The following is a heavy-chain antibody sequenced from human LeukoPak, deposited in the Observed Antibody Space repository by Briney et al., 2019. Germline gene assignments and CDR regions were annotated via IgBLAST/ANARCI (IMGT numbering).Heavy chain of an antibody. CDR3: ARQRGYYYGMDV. J-gene: IGHJ6*02. Sequence: SETLSLTCTVSGGSISSYYWSWIRQPPGKGLEWIGYIYYSGSTNYNPSLKSRVTISVDTSKNQFSLKLSSVAAADTAVYYCARQRGYYYGMDVWGQGTTVTVSS. CDR2: IYYSGST. CDR1: GGSISSYY. V-gene: IGHV4-59*08.